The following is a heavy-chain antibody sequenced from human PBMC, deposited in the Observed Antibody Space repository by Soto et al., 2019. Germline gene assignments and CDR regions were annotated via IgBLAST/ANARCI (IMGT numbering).Heavy chain of an antibody. CDR2: IYYSGST. Sequence: TSETLSLTCTVSGGSISSGGYYWGWIRQHPGKGLEWIGYIYYSGSTYYNPSLKSRVTISVDTSKNQFSLKLSSVTAADTAVYYCARESRVSVGLYCSSTSCYTAFDIWGQGTMVTVSS. D-gene: IGHD2-2*02. CDR3: ARESRVSVGLYCSSTSCYTAFDI. J-gene: IGHJ3*02. V-gene: IGHV4-31*03. CDR1: GGSISSGGYY.